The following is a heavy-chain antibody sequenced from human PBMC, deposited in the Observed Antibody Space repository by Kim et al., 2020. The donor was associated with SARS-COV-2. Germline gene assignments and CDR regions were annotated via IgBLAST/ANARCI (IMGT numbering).Heavy chain of an antibody. CDR1: GGSISSYY. Sequence: SETLSLTCTVSGGSISSYYWSWIRQPPGKGLEWIGYIYYSGSTNYNPSLKSRVTISVDTSKNQFSLKLSSVTAADTAVYYCARGPLHDFWSGYYYYYMDVWGKGTTVTVSS. CDR2: IYYSGST. CDR3: ARGPLHDFWSGYYYYYMDV. J-gene: IGHJ6*03. V-gene: IGHV4-59*01. D-gene: IGHD3-3*01.